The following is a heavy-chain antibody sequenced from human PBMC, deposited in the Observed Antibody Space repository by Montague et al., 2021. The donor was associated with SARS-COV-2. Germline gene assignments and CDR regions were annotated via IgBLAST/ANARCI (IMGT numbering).Heavy chain of an antibody. CDR2: INHSGST. J-gene: IGHJ4*02. CDR1: GGPFSGYY. V-gene: IGHV4-34*01. Sequence: SETRSLTCAVYGGPFSGYYWNWIRQPPGKGLEWIGEINHSGSTNYNPSLKSRVTMSVDTSKNQFSLKLSSVTAADTAVYYCARGARQGYGFRLGSFDSWGQGTLVTVSS. CDR3: ARGARQGYGFRLGSFDS. D-gene: IGHD3-10*01.